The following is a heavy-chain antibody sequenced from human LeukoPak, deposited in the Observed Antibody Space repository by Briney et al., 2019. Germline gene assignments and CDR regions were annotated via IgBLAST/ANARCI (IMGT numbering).Heavy chain of an antibody. CDR1: GGSFSGYY. CDR3: ARGRLYITMGRGVTNAPYFDY. V-gene: IGHV4-34*01. J-gene: IGHJ4*02. Sequence: SETLSLTCAVYGGSFSGYYWSWIRQPPGKGLEWIGEINHSGSTNYNPSLKSRVTIPIDTSKKQFSLRLSSVTAADTAVYYCARGRLYITMGRGVTNAPYFDYWGQGTLVTVSS. CDR2: INHSGST. D-gene: IGHD3-10*01.